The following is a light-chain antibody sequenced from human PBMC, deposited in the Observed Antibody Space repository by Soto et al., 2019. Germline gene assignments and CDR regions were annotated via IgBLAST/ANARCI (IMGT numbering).Light chain of an antibody. Sequence: EAVMTHSPGTLSAFPSERAALXTRASQSVATNLAWYQQRPGQAPRLLIYGASKRAIGLPARFSGSGSGTEFTLTITSLQSEDFAVYYCQQYNKWPQTFGQGTKVDI. V-gene: IGKV3-15*01. J-gene: IGKJ1*01. CDR1: QSVATN. CDR2: GAS. CDR3: QQYNKWPQT.